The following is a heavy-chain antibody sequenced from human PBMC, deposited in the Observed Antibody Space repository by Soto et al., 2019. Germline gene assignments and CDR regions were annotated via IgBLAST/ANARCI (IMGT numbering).Heavy chain of an antibody. J-gene: IGHJ4*02. Sequence: PGGSLRLSCAASGFTFSSYAMHWVRQAPGKGLEWVAVISYDGSNKYYADSVKGRFTISRDNSKNTLYLQMNSLRAEDTAVYYCARAAFTDTVADYWGQGTLVTVSS. CDR1: GFTFSSYA. CDR3: ARAAFTDTVADY. CDR2: ISYDGSNK. D-gene: IGHD4-17*01. V-gene: IGHV3-30-3*01.